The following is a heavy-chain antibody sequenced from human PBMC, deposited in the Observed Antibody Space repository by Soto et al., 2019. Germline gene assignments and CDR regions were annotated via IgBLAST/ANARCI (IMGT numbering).Heavy chain of an antibody. CDR2: VSSTGST. CDR3: ATHRRGGPWNHFDY. D-gene: IGHD1-1*01. V-gene: IGHV4-59*01. Sequence: PSETPYLTCTVSGASITQYYWNWIRQSPGKGLEWIVSVSSTGSTVYNPSLTSRVTVSLDTSKNQFSLTLNSVTAADTAVYYCATHRRGGPWNHFDYWGQGSLVT. J-gene: IGHJ4*02. CDR1: GASITQYY.